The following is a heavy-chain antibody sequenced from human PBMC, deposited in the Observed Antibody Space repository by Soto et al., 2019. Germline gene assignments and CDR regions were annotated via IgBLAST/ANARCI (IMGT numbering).Heavy chain of an antibody. D-gene: IGHD3-22*01. V-gene: IGHV4-39*01. CDR1: GGSISDNDYY. CDR3: ARLAYDANGFNVYGDDAFDH. Sequence: QMQLQESGPGLVKPSETLSLTCTVSGGSISDNDYYWSWIRQPPGKGLEWIGTISHTGTAYYNPSPESRVAVSVGTSENQSSLNLSSVTAADTAVYYCARLAYDANGFNVYGDDAFDHWGQGTMVPGSS. J-gene: IGHJ3*01. CDR2: ISHTGTA.